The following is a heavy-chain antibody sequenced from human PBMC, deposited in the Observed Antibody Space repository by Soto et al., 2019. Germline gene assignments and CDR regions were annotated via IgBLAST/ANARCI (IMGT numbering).Heavy chain of an antibody. D-gene: IGHD1-26*01. J-gene: IGHJ4*02. Sequence: QVQLVQSGVEVKMPGASVKLACKASGYTFTNYGLTWVRQVPGQGLEWIGWVSGYNRNTNDAQKFEDRVIMTTDTSTSTAFMELRSLRPDDTGIYFCARERQWEALIYWGQGTLLTVSP. V-gene: IGHV1-18*01. CDR3: ARERQWEALIY. CDR2: VSGYNRNT. CDR1: GYTFTNYG.